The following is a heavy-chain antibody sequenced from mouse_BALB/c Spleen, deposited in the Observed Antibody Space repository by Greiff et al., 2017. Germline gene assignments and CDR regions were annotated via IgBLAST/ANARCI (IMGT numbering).Heavy chain of an antibody. CDR2: ISYSGST. Sequence: EVQRVESGPGLVKPSQSLSLTCTVTGYSITSDYAWNWIRQFPGNKLEWMGYISYSGSTSYNPSLKSRISITRDTSKNQFFLQLNSVTTEDTATYYCARVTTATGAMDYWGQGTSVTVSS. V-gene: IGHV3-2*02. CDR3: ARVTTATGAMDY. D-gene: IGHD1-2*01. J-gene: IGHJ4*01. CDR1: GYSITSDYA.